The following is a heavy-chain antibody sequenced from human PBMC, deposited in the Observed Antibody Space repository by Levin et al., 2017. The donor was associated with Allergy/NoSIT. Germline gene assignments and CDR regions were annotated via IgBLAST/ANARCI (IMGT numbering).Heavy chain of an antibody. D-gene: IGHD2/OR15-2a*01. CDR3: AKDGIPNNRPYEGHGFAV. V-gene: IGHV3-7*03. CDR1: GFSFSSYW. J-gene: IGHJ5*02. Sequence: PGGSLRLSCEDSGFSFSSYWMSWVRQAPGKGLEWVATINQDGSEKYYVDSVRGRFTISRDNAKNSLLLQMNSLRAEDTALFYCAKDGIPNNRPYEGHGFAVWGQGTLVSVSS. CDR2: INQDGSEK.